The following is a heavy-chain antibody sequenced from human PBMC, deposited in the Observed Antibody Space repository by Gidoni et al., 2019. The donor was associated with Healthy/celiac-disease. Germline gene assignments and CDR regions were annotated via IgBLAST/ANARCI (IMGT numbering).Heavy chain of an antibody. J-gene: IGHJ3*02. CDR2: INHSGST. V-gene: IGHV4-34*01. Sequence: QVQLQQWGAGLLKPSETLSLTCAVYGGSFSGYYWSWIRQPPGKGLEWIGEINHSGSTNYNPSLKSRVTISVDTSKNQFSLKLSSVTAADTAVYYCARPHLYGGKRSDAFDIWGQGTMVTVSS. CDR1: GGSFSGYY. D-gene: IGHD2-15*01. CDR3: ARPHLYGGKRSDAFDI.